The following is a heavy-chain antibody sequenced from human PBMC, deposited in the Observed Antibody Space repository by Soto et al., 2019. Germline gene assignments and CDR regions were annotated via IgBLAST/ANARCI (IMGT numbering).Heavy chain of an antibody. CDR1: GGSISSYY. J-gene: IGHJ3*02. V-gene: IGHV4-59*01. D-gene: IGHD2-2*01. CDR2: IYYSGST. CDR3: ARDQYCSSTSCTYDAFDI. Sequence: QVQLQESGPGLVKPSETLSLTCTVSGGSISSYYWSWIRQPPGKGLEWIGYIYYSGSTNYNPSLKSRVTISVDTSKNQFSLKLSSVTAADTAVYYCARDQYCSSTSCTYDAFDIWGQGTMVTVSS.